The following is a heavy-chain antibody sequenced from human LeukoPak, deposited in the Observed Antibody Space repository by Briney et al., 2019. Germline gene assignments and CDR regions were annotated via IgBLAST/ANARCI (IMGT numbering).Heavy chain of an antibody. J-gene: IGHJ6*02. CDR2: ISYDGSNK. V-gene: IGHV3-30-3*01. CDR3: AKELLSSGYYYKFYYYGMDV. Sequence: GGSLRLSCAASGFTFSSYAMHWVRQAPGKGLEWVAVISYDGSNKYYADSVKGRFTISRDNSKNTLYLQMNSLRAEDTAVYYCAKELLSSGYYYKFYYYGMDVWGQGTTVTVSS. CDR1: GFTFSSYA. D-gene: IGHD3-22*01.